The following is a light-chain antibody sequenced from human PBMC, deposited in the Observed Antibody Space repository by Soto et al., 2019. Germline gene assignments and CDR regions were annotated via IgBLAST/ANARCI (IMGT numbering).Light chain of an antibody. CDR2: GAS. CDR3: QPYGSTPWYT. V-gene: IGKV3-20*01. CDR1: QRISSSY. J-gene: IGKJ2*01. Sequence: EIVLTQSPGTLSLSPGERVTLACRASQRISSSYVAWYQQKPGQAPRLLIYGASNSPTGIPDRFSVSGSGTDFTLTISRLEPEDFAVYYCQPYGSTPWYTFGKGTKVEIQ.